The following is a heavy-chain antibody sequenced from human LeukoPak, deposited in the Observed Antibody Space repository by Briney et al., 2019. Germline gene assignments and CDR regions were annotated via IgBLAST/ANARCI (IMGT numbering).Heavy chain of an antibody. CDR3: AKDRLVGATATFDY. V-gene: IGHV3-7*03. J-gene: IGHJ4*02. Sequence: GGSLRLSCAASGFSFSNYWMSWVRQAPGKGLEWVANIKQDGSEKYYVDSVKGRFTISRDNAKNSLYLQMNSLRAEDTAVYYCAKDRLVGATATFDYWGQGTLVTVSS. CDR1: GFSFSNYW. CDR2: IKQDGSEK. D-gene: IGHD1-26*01.